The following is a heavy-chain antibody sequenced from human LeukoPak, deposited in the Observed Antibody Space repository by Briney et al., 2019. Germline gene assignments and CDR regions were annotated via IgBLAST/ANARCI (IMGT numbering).Heavy chain of an antibody. D-gene: IGHD1-1*01. J-gene: IGHJ4*02. CDR1: GFTVSSNH. Sequence: GGSLRLSCAASGFTVSSNHMSWDRQAPGEGLEWVSVIYGGGSTDYADSVKGRFTISRDNLKNTLYLQMNSLRAEDTAVYYCARGPAGYNWGQGTLVTFSS. V-gene: IGHV3-53*01. CDR3: ARGPAGYN. CDR2: IYGGGST.